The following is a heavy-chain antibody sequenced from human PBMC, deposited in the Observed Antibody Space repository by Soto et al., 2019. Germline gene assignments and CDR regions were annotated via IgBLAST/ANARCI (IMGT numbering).Heavy chain of an antibody. Sequence: SETLSLTCTVSGGSISNYYWSWIRQPPGKGLEWIGYIHYSGSTKYNPSLKSRVTISADTSKNQFSLKLSSVTAADAAVYYCARGHYDFWSGYFVTIDYWGQGTLVTVSS. J-gene: IGHJ4*02. V-gene: IGHV4-59*08. CDR1: GGSISNYY. D-gene: IGHD3-3*01. CDR2: IHYSGST. CDR3: ARGHYDFWSGYFVTIDY.